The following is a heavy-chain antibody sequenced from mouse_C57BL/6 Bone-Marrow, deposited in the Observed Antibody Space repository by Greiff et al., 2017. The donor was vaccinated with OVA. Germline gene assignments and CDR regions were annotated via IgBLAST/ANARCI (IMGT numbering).Heavy chain of an antibody. CDR1: GFTFSDYY. CDR3: ARDDYGSWFAY. J-gene: IGHJ3*01. D-gene: IGHD1-1*01. CDR2: INPDGSST. V-gene: IGHV5-16*01. Sequence: EVMLVESEGGLVQPGSSMKLSCTASGFTFSDYYMAWVRQVPEKGLEWVANINPDGSSTYYLDSLKSRFIISRDNAKNILYLQTSSLKSEDTATDYCARDDYGSWFAYWGQGTLVTVSA.